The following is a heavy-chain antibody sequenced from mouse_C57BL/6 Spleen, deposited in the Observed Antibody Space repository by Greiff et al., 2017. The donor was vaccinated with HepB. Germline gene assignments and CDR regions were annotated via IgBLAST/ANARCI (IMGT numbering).Heavy chain of an antibody. J-gene: IGHJ4*01. CDR2: IRNKANGYTT. CDR3: ARYIRSWFYAMDY. CDR1: GFTFTDYY. Sequence: EVKLMESGGGLVQPGGSLSLSCAASGFTFTDYYMSWVRQPPGKALEWLGFIRNKANGYTTEYSASVKGRFTISRDNSQSILYLQMNALRAEDSATYYCARYIRSWFYAMDYWGQGTSVTVSS. D-gene: IGHD2-2*01. V-gene: IGHV7-3*01.